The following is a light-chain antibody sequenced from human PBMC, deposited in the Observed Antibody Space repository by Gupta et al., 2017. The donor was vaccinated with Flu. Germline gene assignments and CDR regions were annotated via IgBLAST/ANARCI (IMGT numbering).Light chain of an antibody. Sequence: QPVLTQPPSASGTPGPRVTVSCSGASSNIGSNYVYWYQQLPGTAPKLLILRNNQRPSGVPDRFSGSKSGTSASLAISGLRSDDEADYYCAAWDDSLGGRWVFGGGTKLTVL. V-gene: IGLV1-47*01. CDR2: RNN. CDR1: SSNIGSNY. J-gene: IGLJ3*02. CDR3: AAWDDSLGGRWV.